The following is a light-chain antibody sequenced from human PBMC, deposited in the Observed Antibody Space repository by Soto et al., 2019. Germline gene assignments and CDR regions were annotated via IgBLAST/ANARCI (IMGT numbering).Light chain of an antibody. Sequence: EIVMTQSPATLSVSPGERATLSCRASQSVSSNLAWYHQKPGQAPRLLIYGASTRATGIPARFSGSGSGTEFTLTISSLQSEDFAVYYCQQYINWPETFGQGTKLEIK. V-gene: IGKV3-15*01. CDR1: QSVSSN. CDR3: QQYINWPET. J-gene: IGKJ2*01. CDR2: GAS.